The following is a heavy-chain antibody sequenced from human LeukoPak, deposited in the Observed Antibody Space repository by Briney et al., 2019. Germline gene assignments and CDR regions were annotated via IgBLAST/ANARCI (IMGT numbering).Heavy chain of an antibody. CDR2: MRQDGSEK. CDR1: GFTFSSHL. V-gene: IGHV3-7*01. CDR3: ARDEAYYDSSGYNPINY. Sequence: GSLRLSCAASGFTFSSHLISWVRQAPGKGLEWVANMRQDGSEKFYADSVKGRFTISRDNAKNSLYLQMNSLRAEDTAVYYCARDEAYYDSSGYNPINYWGQGTLVTVSS. D-gene: IGHD3-22*01. J-gene: IGHJ4*02.